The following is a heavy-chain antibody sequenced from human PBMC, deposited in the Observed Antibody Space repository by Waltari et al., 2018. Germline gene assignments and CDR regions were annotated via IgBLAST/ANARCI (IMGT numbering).Heavy chain of an antibody. Sequence: QVQLQESGPGLVKPSETLSLTCAVSGYSISSGYYWGWLRQPPGKGLEWIGSIYHSGSTYYNPSLKSRVTISVDTSKNQFSLKLSSVTAADTAVYYCARLSSGWPYYFDYWGQGTLVTVSS. CDR1: GYSISSGYY. D-gene: IGHD6-19*01. J-gene: IGHJ4*02. CDR3: ARLSSGWPYYFDY. CDR2: IYHSGST. V-gene: IGHV4-38-2*01.